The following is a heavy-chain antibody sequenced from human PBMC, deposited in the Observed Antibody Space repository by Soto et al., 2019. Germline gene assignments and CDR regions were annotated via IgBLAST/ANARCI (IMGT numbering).Heavy chain of an antibody. D-gene: IGHD1-1*01. V-gene: IGHV1-18*01. Sequence: QVHLVQSGAEVKKPGASVKVSCKASGYTFTSYGITWVRQAPGQGLEWMGWISAHNGNTDYAQKLQGRVLVTRDTSTSTAYMELRSLISDGTAVYDCARGRYGDYWGQGERVSVSS. CDR1: GYTFTSYG. J-gene: IGHJ4*02. CDR2: ISAHNGNT. CDR3: ARGRYGDY.